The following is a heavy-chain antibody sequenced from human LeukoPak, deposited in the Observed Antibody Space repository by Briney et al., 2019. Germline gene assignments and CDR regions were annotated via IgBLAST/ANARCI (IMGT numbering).Heavy chain of an antibody. CDR2: IIPIFGTA. CDR1: GGTFSSYA. J-gene: IGHJ4*02. CDR3: ARGGNSGTFDC. D-gene: IGHD4-23*01. V-gene: IGHV1-69*05. Sequence: SVKVSCQPSGGTFSSYAISWVRQAPGQGLEWVGGIIPIFGTANYAQKFQGRVTITTDESTSTAYMELSSLRSEDTAVYYCARGGNSGTFDCWGQGTLVTVSS.